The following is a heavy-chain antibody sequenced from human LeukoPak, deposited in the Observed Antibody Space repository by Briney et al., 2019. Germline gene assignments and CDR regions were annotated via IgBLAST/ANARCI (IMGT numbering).Heavy chain of an antibody. Sequence: PGGSLRLFCAASGFTVRSNYMSWVRQAPGKGLEWVSDICSGGSTHYADSVKGRFTISRDNSKNTLYLQMNSLRAEDTAVYYCARGGGYDRDWFDPWGQGTLVTVSS. D-gene: IGHD5-12*01. CDR2: ICSGGST. CDR1: GFTVRSNY. CDR3: ARGGGYDRDWFDP. J-gene: IGHJ5*02. V-gene: IGHV3-53*01.